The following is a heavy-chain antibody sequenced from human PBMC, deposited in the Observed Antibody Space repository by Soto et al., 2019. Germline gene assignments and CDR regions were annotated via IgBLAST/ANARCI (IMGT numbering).Heavy chain of an antibody. Sequence: PSETLSLTCTVSGGSISSGGYYWSWIRQHPGKGLEWIGYIYYSGSTNYNPSLKSRVTISVDTSKNQFSLKLSSVTAADTAVYYCARHGGEMATIDYWGQGTLVTVSS. V-gene: IGHV4-61*08. D-gene: IGHD5-12*01. J-gene: IGHJ4*02. CDR3: ARHGGEMATIDY. CDR1: GGSISSGGYY. CDR2: IYYSGST.